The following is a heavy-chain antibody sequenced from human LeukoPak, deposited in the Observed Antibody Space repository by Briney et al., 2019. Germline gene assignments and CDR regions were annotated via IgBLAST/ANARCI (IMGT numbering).Heavy chain of an antibody. D-gene: IGHD3-16*01. J-gene: IGHJ4*02. CDR1: LFTFSNNA. V-gene: IGHV3-23*01. Sequence: GGSLRLSCVPSLFTFSNNAMNWGRHAPGKGLEWGSHIYGLGETTYYAHPPKGPVTISRDNSKNTLYLQMNSLRAEDTAVYYCAKTAMIKIIMTTYPRGLNYWGQGTLVTVSS. CDR3: AKTAMIKIIMTTYPRGLNY. CDR2: IYGLGETT.